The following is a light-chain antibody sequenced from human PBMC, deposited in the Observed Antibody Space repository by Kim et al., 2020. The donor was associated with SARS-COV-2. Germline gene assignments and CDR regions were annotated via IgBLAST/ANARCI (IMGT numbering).Light chain of an antibody. Sequence: TPGEQATLSCRASQSVSRTYLGWYQQMPGQAPSLLIYGASNRAPGIPDRFIGSGSGTDFTLTISRLEPEDFAVYFCQQYGSPPITFGPGTRLEIK. CDR3: QQYGSPPIT. J-gene: IGKJ5*01. V-gene: IGKV3-20*01. CDR1: QSVSRTY. CDR2: GAS.